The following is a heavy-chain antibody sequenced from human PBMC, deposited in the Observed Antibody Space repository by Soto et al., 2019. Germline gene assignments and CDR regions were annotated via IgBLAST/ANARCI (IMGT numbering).Heavy chain of an antibody. D-gene: IGHD1-26*01. CDR1: GGSISSSSYY. CDR2: IYYSGST. CDR3: ATQEVGGSYVYTFDP. J-gene: IGHJ5*02. Sequence: QLQLQESGPGLVKPSETLSLTCTVSGGSISSSSYYWGWIRQPPGKGLEWIGSIYYSGSTYYNPSRQRRATLSVDTSKNHFSLKLSSVTAADTAVYSCATQEVGGSYVYTFDPWGQGTLVTVSS. V-gene: IGHV4-39*02.